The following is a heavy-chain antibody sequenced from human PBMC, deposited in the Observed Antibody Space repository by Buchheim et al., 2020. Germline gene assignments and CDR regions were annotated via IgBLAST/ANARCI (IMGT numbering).Heavy chain of an antibody. Sequence: EVQLVESGGGLVQPGGSLRLSCAASGFTFSSYSMNWVRQAPGKGLEWVSYISSSSSTIYYADSVNGRFTISRDNAKNSLSLQMNSLRDEDTAVYYCARRDSSRGMDVWGQGTT. CDR2: ISSSSSTI. CDR3: ARRDSSRGMDV. J-gene: IGHJ6*02. D-gene: IGHD3-22*01. V-gene: IGHV3-48*02. CDR1: GFTFSSYS.